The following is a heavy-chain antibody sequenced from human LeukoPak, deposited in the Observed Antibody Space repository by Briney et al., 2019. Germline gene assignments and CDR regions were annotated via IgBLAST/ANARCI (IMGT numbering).Heavy chain of an antibody. V-gene: IGHV3-74*01. Sequence: GGSLRLSCAASGFTLSTYWMHWVRQAPGKGLVWVSRINSDGSSTIYADSVMGRFTISRDNAKNTLYLQMNSLRAEDTAVYYCARDRGGSGPTTTDYWGQGTLVTVSS. CDR1: GFTLSTYW. J-gene: IGHJ4*02. D-gene: IGHD6-19*01. CDR2: INSDGSST. CDR3: ARDRGGSGPTTTDY.